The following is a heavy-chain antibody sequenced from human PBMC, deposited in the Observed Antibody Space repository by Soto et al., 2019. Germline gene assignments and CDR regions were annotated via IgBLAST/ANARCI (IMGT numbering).Heavy chain of an antibody. J-gene: IGHJ5*02. CDR2: IYHSGTT. D-gene: IGHD5-18*01. CDR1: GYTFTSYY. V-gene: IGHV4-59*01. Sequence: SCKASGYTFTSYYWSWIRQSPGKGLEWIANIYHSGTTNYNLSLKGRVSISIDSSKNQVSLRLKSVTAADTAVYYCARGGYRTLAWFDPWGQGTLVTVSS. CDR3: ARGGYRTLAWFDP.